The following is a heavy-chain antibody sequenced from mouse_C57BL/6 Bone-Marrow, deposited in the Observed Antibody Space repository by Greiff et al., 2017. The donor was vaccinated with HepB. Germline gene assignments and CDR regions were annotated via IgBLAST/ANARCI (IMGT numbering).Heavy chain of an antibody. V-gene: IGHV5-9-1*02. J-gene: IGHJ3*01. CDR1: GFTFSSYA. Sequence: EVHLVESGEGLVKPGGSLKLSCAASGFTFSSYAMSWVRQTPEKRLEWVAYISSGGDYIYYADTVKGRFTISRDNARNTLYLQMSSLKSEDTAIYYCTRDRATTVVGGFAYWGQGTLVTVSA. CDR2: ISSGGDYI. D-gene: IGHD1-1*01. CDR3: TRDRATTVVGGFAY.